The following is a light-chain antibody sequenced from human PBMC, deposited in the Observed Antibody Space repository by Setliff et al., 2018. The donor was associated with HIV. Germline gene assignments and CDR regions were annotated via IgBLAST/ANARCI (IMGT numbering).Light chain of an antibody. V-gene: IGLV2-18*02. CDR1: SSDVGSYNR. J-gene: IGLJ1*01. CDR2: EVN. CDR3: SSYTSISTYV. Sequence: ALTQPPSVSGSPGQSVTISCTGTSSDVGSYNRVFWYQQPPGTAPKLMIYEVNNRPSGVPDRFSGSKSGNTASLTISGLQAEDEADYYCSSYTSISTYVFGTGTKVT.